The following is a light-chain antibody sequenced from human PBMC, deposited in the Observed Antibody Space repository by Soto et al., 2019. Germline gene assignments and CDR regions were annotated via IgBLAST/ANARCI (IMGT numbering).Light chain of an antibody. Sequence: EIVLTQSPGTLSLSPGERATLSCRASQSVSSSYLAWYQQKPGQAPRLLIYGASRRATGIPDRFSDSGSGTDFTLTISRLEPEDFAVYYCQQYGSSRTFGQGTKVDIK. CDR3: QQYGSSRT. CDR2: GAS. CDR1: QSVSSSY. J-gene: IGKJ1*01. V-gene: IGKV3-20*01.